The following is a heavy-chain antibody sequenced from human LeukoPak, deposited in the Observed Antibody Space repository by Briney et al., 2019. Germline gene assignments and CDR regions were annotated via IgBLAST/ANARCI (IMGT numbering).Heavy chain of an antibody. D-gene: IGHD3-16*02. J-gene: IGHJ4*02. CDR2: IYYSGST. V-gene: IGHV4-39*01. CDR1: GGSINSSSYY. CDR3: ARLTLYQGYYFDY. Sequence: SETLSLTCTVSGGSINSSSYYWGWIRQPPGKGLEWIGSIYYSGSTYYNPSLKSRVTISVDTSKNQFSLKLSSVTAADTAVYYCARLTLYQGYYFDYWGQGTLDTVSS.